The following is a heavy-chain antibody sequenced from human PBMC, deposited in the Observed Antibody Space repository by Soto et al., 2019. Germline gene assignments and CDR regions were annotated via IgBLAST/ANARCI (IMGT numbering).Heavy chain of an antibody. CDR3: TRDLLDTMVRGVFDY. V-gene: IGHV3-49*03. CDR1: GFTFGDYA. J-gene: IGHJ4*02. D-gene: IGHD3-10*01. CDR2: IRSKAYGGTT. Sequence: GGSLKISCTASGFTFGDYAMSWFRQAPGKGLEWVGFIRSKAYGGTTEYAASVKGSFTISRDDSKSIAYLQMNSLKTEDTAVYYCTRDLLDTMVRGVFDYWGQGTLVTVS.